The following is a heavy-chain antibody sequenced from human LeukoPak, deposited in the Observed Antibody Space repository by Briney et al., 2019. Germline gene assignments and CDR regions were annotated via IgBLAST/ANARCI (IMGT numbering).Heavy chain of an antibody. J-gene: IGHJ4*02. CDR2: ISTKTDGGTT. D-gene: IGHD2-21*02. Sequence: PGGSLRLSCTTSGFTFSHAWMTWVRQAPGKGLEWVSRISTKTDGGTTDYAAPVKGRFTISRDDSKNTLYLQMNSLKTEDTAVYYCIKSSGDWHWGQGTLVTVSS. V-gene: IGHV3-15*01. CDR3: IKSSGDWH. CDR1: GFTFSHAW.